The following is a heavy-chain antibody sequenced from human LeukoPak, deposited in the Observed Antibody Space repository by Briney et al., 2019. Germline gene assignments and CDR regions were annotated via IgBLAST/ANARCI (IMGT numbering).Heavy chain of an antibody. J-gene: IGHJ3*02. V-gene: IGHV3-9*01. CDR3: AKVRTMGPLHDAFDI. Sequence: GGSLRLSCAASGFTFDDYAMHWVRHAPGKGLEWVSGISWNSGRIDYADSVKGRFIISRDNAKNSLYLQMNSLRAEDTALYYCAKVRTMGPLHDAFDIWGQGTMVTVSS. CDR2: ISWNSGRI. CDR1: GFTFDDYA. D-gene: IGHD4/OR15-4a*01.